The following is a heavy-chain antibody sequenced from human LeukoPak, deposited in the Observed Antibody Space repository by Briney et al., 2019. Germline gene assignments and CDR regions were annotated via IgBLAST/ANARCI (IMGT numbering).Heavy chain of an antibody. CDR3: AADPRGIGNNWFDP. CDR1: GFTFSSSA. J-gene: IGHJ5*02. D-gene: IGHD3-10*01. CDR2: IVVGSGNT. Sequence: SVKVSCKASGFTFSSSAMQWVRQARGQRLEWIGWIVVGSGNTKYAQKMQERVTITRDMSTSTAYMELSSLRSEDTAVYYCAADPRGIGNNWFDPWGQGTLVTVSS. V-gene: IGHV1-58*02.